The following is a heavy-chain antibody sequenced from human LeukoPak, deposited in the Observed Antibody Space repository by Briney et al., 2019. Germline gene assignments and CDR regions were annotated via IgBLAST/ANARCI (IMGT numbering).Heavy chain of an antibody. V-gene: IGHV4-34*01. Sequence: SETLSLTCAVYGGSFSGYYWSWIRQPPGKGLEWIGEINHSGSTNYNPSLKSRVTISVDTSKNQFSLKLSSVTAADMAVYYCARRRGYSGYPNWFDPWGQGTLVTVSS. J-gene: IGHJ5*02. CDR2: INHSGST. CDR3: ARRRGYSGYPNWFDP. D-gene: IGHD5-12*01. CDR1: GGSFSGYY.